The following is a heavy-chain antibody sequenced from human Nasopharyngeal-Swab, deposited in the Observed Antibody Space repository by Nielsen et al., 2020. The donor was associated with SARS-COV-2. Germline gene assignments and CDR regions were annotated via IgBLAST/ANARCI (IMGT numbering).Heavy chain of an antibody. J-gene: IGHJ4*02. CDR1: GGSISSTSYY. CDR3: AKSRIDMIVVALFDY. D-gene: IGHD3-22*01. CDR2: IYYRGST. V-gene: IGHV4-39*01. Sequence: SETLSLTCTVSGGSISSTSYYWGWIRQPPGKGLQWLGIIYYRGSTYYNPALKSRVTISVDTSKNQFFLKLNSVTAADTAVYYCAKSRIDMIVVALFDYWGQGTLVTSPQ.